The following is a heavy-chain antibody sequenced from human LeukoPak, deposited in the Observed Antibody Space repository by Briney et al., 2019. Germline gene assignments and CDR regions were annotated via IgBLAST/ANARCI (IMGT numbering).Heavy chain of an antibody. CDR1: GFTVSNNY. D-gene: IGHD5-24*01. CDR3: ARDRSDGNYYMVV. J-gene: IGHJ6*03. CDR2: IYGGGST. Sequence: GGSLRLSCAASGFTVSNNYMSWVRQAPGKGLEWVSDIYGGGSTSYADSVKCRFTITRDNSKNTLYLQMNSLRVDDTGVYYCARDRSDGNYYMVVWGKGTTVIVSS. V-gene: IGHV3-53*01.